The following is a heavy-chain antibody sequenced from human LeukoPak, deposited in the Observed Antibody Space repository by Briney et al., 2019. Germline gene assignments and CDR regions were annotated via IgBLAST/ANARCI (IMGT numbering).Heavy chain of an antibody. V-gene: IGHV3-48*01. Sequence: GGSLRLSCVASGFTFSDYSMTWVRQAPGKGLECISYITSDSRTIYYTGSVKGRFTISGDNSKTTVYLQMNSLRAEDTAVYYCARDRSGFYSIDQWGQGTLVTVSP. J-gene: IGHJ4*02. CDR1: GFTFSDYS. CDR2: ITSDSRTI. CDR3: ARDRSGFYSIDQ. D-gene: IGHD5-12*01.